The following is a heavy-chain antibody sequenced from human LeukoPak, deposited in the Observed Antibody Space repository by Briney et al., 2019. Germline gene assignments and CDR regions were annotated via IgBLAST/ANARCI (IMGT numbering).Heavy chain of an antibody. V-gene: IGHV3-23*01. Sequence: PGGSLRLSYAASGFTFSSYAMSWVRQAPGKGLEWVSAISGSGASTYYADSVKGRFTISRDNSKNTLYLQMNSLRAEDTAVYYCAKDRGYSGYDYPFDYWGQGTLVTVSS. CDR2: ISGSGAST. J-gene: IGHJ4*02. CDR1: GFTFSSYA. D-gene: IGHD5-12*01. CDR3: AKDRGYSGYDYPFDY.